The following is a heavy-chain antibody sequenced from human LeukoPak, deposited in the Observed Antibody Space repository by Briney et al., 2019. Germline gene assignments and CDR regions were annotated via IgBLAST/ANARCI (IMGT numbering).Heavy chain of an antibody. J-gene: IGHJ6*03. CDR1: GFTVSSNY. Sequence: GGSLRLSCAASGFTVSSNYMSWVRQALGKGLEWVSVIYSGGSTYYADSVKGRFTISRDNSKSTLYIQMNSLRAEDTAVYYCARTTWIQLWLFYYYYMDVWGKGTTVTISS. CDR2: IYSGGST. V-gene: IGHV3-53*01. D-gene: IGHD5-18*01. CDR3: ARTTWIQLWLFYYYYMDV.